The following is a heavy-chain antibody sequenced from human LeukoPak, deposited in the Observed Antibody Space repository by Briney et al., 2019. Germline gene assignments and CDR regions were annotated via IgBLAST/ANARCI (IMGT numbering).Heavy chain of an antibody. CDR2: IIPIFGTA. D-gene: IGHD2-15*01. CDR1: GGTFSSYA. CDR3: ARDPNLGTRYCSGGSCYSYGMDV. V-gene: IGHV1-69*13. J-gene: IGHJ6*02. Sequence: ASVKVSCKASGGTFSSYAISWVRQAPGQGLEWMGGIIPIFGTANYAQKFQGRVTITADESTSTAYMELSSLRSEDTAVYYCARDPNLGTRYCSGGSCYSYGMDVWGQGTTVTVSS.